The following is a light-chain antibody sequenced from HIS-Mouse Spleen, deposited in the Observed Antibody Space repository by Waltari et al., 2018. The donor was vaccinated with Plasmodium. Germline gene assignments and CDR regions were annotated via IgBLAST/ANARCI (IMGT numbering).Light chain of an antibody. CDR3: QQRSNWPRVLT. Sequence: EIVLTQSPATLSLSPGERATISCRASQSVSSYLAWYQQKPGQAPRLLIYDASKRATGIPARFSGSGSGTDFTLTISSLEPEDFAVYYCQQRSNWPRVLTFGGGTKVEIK. CDR2: DAS. V-gene: IGKV3-11*01. J-gene: IGKJ4*01. CDR1: QSVSSY.